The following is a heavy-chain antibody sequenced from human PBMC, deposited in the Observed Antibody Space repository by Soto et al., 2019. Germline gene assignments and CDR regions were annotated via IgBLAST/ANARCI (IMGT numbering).Heavy chain of an antibody. CDR1: GGSVSSGSSY. D-gene: IGHD5-12*01. CDR2: MHYSGST. J-gene: IGHJ4*02. V-gene: IGHV4-61*01. CDR3: VRHAQWIIRAY. Sequence: PSETLSLTCTVSGGSVSSGSSYWSWIRQPPGKGLEWLGYMHYSGSTYYNPSLKSRVTISVDTSKNQFSLKLSSVTAADTAVYYCVRHAQWIIRAYWGQGSLVTVSS.